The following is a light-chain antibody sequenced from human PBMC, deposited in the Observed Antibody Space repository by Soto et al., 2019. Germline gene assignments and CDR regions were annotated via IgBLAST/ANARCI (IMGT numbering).Light chain of an antibody. J-gene: IGLJ1*01. V-gene: IGLV1-40*01. CDR3: QSYDSRLINYV. CDR2: GSS. Sequence: QSVLTQLPSVSAAPGQRVTISCTGSTSSNEADYEIHWNNQLPGTAHKLLIYGSSDRPSGVPASFSGSKSRTSPSLAITGLQAEDEAHYYCQSYDSRLINYVFGTGTKVTIL. CDR1: TSSNEADYE.